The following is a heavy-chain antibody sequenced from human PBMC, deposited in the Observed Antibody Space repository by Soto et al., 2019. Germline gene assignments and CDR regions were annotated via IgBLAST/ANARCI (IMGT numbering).Heavy chain of an antibody. CDR1: GFSLSDYS. D-gene: IGHD3-16*01. V-gene: IGHV3-21*01. CDR3: GGRSDDGRDN. CDR2: ISSSSSFI. J-gene: IGHJ4*02. Sequence: EVQLVESGGGLLKPGGSLRLSCAASGFSLSDYSMNWIRQAPGKGLEWVASISSSSSFIHYAESMTGRCTISRDNAKNSLYLQMDSRSAEDTAVYYWGGRSDDGRDNWGQGTLVTVSS.